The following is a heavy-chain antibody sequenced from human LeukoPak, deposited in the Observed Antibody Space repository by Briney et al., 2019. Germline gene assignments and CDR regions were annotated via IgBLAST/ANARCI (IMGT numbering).Heavy chain of an antibody. D-gene: IGHD3-16*01. V-gene: IGHV1-2*02. CDR1: GYTFTDYY. Sequence: ASVKVSCKASGYTFTDYYMHWVRQAPGQGLEWMGWINPNNGGTNYAQNFQGRVTMTRDTSISTAYMELSRLRSDDTAVYYCARVRYRLAETYIDYWGQGTLVTVSS. CDR3: ARVRYRLAETYIDY. CDR2: INPNNGGT. J-gene: IGHJ4*02.